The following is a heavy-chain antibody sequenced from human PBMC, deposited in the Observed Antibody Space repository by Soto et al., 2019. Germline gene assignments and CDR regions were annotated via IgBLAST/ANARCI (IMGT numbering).Heavy chain of an antibody. CDR3: ARASGESYPGSRVFDS. D-gene: IGHD3-10*01. CDR1: GFTFSSNA. J-gene: IGHJ4*02. V-gene: IGHV3-23*01. Sequence: PGGSLRLSCAASGFTFSSNAMIWVLQAPGKGLEWVSVITNTGVDTLYADSVKGRFTISRDNSKNTLYLQMNSLRAEDTAIYYCARASGESYPGSRVFDSWGQGARVTVSS. CDR2: ITNTGVDT.